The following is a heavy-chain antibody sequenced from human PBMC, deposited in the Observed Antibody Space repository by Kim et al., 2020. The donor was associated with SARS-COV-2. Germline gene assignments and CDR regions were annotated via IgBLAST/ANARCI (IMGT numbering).Heavy chain of an antibody. D-gene: IGHD6-19*01. CDR3: AKEEGSGYSSGWTYYYYGMDI. J-gene: IGHJ6*02. V-gene: IGHV3-30*18. CDR2: ISYDGSNK. Sequence: GGSLRLSCAASGFTFSSYGMHWVCQAPGKGLEWVSVISYDGSNKYYSDSVKGRFTISRDNSKNTLYLQMNSLRAEDTAVYYCAKEEGSGYSSGWTYYYYGMDIWGQVTTVTVAS. CDR1: GFTFSSYG.